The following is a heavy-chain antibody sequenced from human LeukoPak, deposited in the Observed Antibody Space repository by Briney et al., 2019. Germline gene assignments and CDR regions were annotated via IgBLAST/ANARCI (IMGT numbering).Heavy chain of an antibody. J-gene: IGHJ5*02. CDR2: IISISSYI. Sequence: PGGSRRLSGAPSGFTFSSFGMNWVRQAPGKGLEWVSSIISISSYIYYADSVRGRFTISRDNAKNSLYLQMNSLRAEDTAVYYCARESPRTTNYYDTRDDWFDPCGQGTLVTVSS. CDR1: GFTFSSFG. D-gene: IGHD3-22*01. V-gene: IGHV3-21*01. CDR3: ARESPRTTNYYDTRDDWFDP.